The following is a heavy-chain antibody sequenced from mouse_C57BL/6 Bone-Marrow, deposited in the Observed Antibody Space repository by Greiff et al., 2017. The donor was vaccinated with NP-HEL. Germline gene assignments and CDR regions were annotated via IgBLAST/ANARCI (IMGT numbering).Heavy chain of an antibody. CDR3: AREAYYYGSSPHDY. D-gene: IGHD1-1*01. J-gene: IGHJ2*01. V-gene: IGHV1-80*01. CDR1: GYAFSSYW. Sequence: QVQLQQSGAELVKPGASVKISCKASGYAFSSYWMNWVKQRPGKGLEWIGQIYPGDGDTNYNGKFKGKATLTADKSSSTAYMQLSSLTSEDSAVYFCAREAYYYGSSPHDYWGQGTTLTVSS. CDR2: IYPGDGDT.